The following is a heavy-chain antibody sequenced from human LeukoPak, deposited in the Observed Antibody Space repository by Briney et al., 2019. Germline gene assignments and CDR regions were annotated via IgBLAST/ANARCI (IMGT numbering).Heavy chain of an antibody. CDR3: ARDGTGGATEGFDH. CDR1: GYTFTSYV. V-gene: IGHV1-18*01. J-gene: IGHJ4*02. Sequence: ASVKVSCKASGYTFTSYVISCVRPAPGQGREWMGWISPYNGDTNYAQTVQGRVTMTTDTSTSTAYMELRRLRSSDTAVYDCARDGTGGATEGFDHWGQGPLVTVFS. CDR2: ISPYNGDT. D-gene: IGHD1-26*01.